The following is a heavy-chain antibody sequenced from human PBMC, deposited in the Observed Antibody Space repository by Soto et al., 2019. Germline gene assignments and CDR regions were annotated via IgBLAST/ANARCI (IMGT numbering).Heavy chain of an antibody. D-gene: IGHD1-1*01. Sequence: ASVKVSCKASGYTFTGYYMHWVRQAPGQGLEWMGWINPNSGGTNYAQKFQGWVTMTRDTSISTAYMELSRLRSDDTAVYYCARDKNDGRLYDYWGQGTLVTVSS. CDR3: ARDKNDGRLYDY. CDR1: GYTFTGYY. V-gene: IGHV1-2*04. CDR2: INPNSGGT. J-gene: IGHJ4*02.